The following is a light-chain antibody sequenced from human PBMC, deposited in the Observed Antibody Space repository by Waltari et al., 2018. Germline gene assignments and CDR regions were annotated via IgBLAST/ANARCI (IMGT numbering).Light chain of an antibody. CDR3: QQSYSNPVT. V-gene: IGKV1-39*01. CDR1: QNIDNY. Sequence: DIQMTQSPSSLSASVGDRVTITCRASQNIDNYLNWYQQKPGKAPNLLIYTASSLQSGVPSRFDGSGSGTEFTRTISSLQPEDFATYYCQQSYSNPVTFGGGTKVEIK. CDR2: TAS. J-gene: IGKJ4*01.